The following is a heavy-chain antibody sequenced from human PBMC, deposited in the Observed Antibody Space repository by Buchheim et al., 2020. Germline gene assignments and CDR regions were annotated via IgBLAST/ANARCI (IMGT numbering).Heavy chain of an antibody. D-gene: IGHD6-19*01. CDR1: GFTFSSYE. CDR2: ISSSGSTI. CDR3: ARDEISSGWYPTKNWYFDL. V-gene: IGHV3-48*03. J-gene: IGHJ2*01. Sequence: EVQLVESGGGLVQPGGSLRLSCAASGFTFSSYEMNWVCQAPGKGLEWVSYISSSGSTIYYADSVKGRFTISRDNAKNSLYLQMNSLRAEDTAVYYCARDEISSGWYPTKNWYFDLWGRGTL.